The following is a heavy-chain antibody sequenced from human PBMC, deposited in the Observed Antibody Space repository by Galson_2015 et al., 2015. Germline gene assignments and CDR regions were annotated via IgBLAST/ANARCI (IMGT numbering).Heavy chain of an antibody. CDR1: GYTFTSYA. D-gene: IGHD1-1*01. CDR2: INTNTGNP. CDR3: ARDFYSDDSRTGTT. J-gene: IGHJ4*02. Sequence: SVKVSCKASGYTFTSYAMNWVRQAPGQGLEYMGWINTNTGNPTYAQGFTGRFVFSLDTSVSTAYLQISSLKAEDTAVYYCARDFYSDDSRTGTTWGQGTLVTASS. V-gene: IGHV7-4-1*02.